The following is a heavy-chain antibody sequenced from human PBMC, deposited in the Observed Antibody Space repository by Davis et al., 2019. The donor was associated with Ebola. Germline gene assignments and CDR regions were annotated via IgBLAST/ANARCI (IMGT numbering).Heavy chain of an antibody. CDR2: IYYSGTT. CDR1: GYSFTSYW. CDR3: ARGPSSVGFDY. V-gene: IGHV4-59*12. J-gene: IGHJ4*02. Sequence: ESLKISCKGSGYSFTSYWIGWIRQPPGKGLEWIGNIYYSGTTNYNPSLKSRVTISVDTSKNQFSLKLSSVTAADTAVYYCARGPSSVGFDYWGQGTLVTVSS.